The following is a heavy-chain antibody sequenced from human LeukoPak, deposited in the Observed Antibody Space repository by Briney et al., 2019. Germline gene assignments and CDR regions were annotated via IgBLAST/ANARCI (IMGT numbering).Heavy chain of an antibody. D-gene: IGHD6-13*01. CDR1: GGSTSSYY. V-gene: IGHV4-59*01. CDR3: ARGGQQLKGFDY. J-gene: IGHJ4*02. CDR2: IYYSGST. Sequence: SETLSLTCTVSGGSTSSYYWSWIRQPPGKGLEWIGYIYYSGSTNYNPSLKSRVTMSVDTSKNQFSLKLSSVTAADTAVYYCARGGQQLKGFDYWGQGTLVTVSS.